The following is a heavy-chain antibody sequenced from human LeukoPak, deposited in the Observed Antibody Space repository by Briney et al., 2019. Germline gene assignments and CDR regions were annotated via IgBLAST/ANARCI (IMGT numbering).Heavy chain of an antibody. CDR2: MSPNSGNT. D-gene: IGHD6-13*01. CDR3: ARRPYSSSWYFNYYYYYMDV. CDR1: GYTFTSYD. Sequence: ASVKVSCKASGYTFTSYDINWVRQATGQGLEWMGWMSPNSGNTGYAQKFQGRVTMTRNTSISTAYMELSSLRSEDTAVYYCARRPYSSSWYFNYYYYYMDVWGKGTTVTVSS. J-gene: IGHJ6*03. V-gene: IGHV1-8*01.